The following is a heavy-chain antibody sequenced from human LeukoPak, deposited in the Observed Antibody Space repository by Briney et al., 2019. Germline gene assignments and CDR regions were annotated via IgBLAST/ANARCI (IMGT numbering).Heavy chain of an antibody. Sequence: GGSLRLSCAASGFTFSSYWMNWVRQARGKGLEWVANIKQDGSEEYYVDSVKGRFTISRDNTKNSLYLQMNSLRAEDTAVYYCVSGWYYFDYWGQGTLVTVSS. V-gene: IGHV3-7*03. CDR3: VSGWYYFDY. D-gene: IGHD6-19*01. J-gene: IGHJ4*02. CDR2: IKQDGSEE. CDR1: GFTFSSYW.